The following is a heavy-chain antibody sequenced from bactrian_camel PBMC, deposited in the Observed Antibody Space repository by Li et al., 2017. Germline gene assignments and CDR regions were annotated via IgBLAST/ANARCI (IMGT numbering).Heavy chain of an antibody. CDR2: LDGDGVT. CDR3: AAGGGPEYTY. V-gene: IGHV3S10*01. D-gene: IGHD7*01. CDR1: GYTYCSGD. Sequence: VQLVESGGGSVQAGGSLRLSCAASGYTYCSGDMSWFRQAPGEKREAIAALDGDGVTKYADSVKGRFTGSRDNAKNTVYLQMNSLKSEDTALYYCAAGGGPEYTYWGQGTQVTVS. J-gene: IGHJ4*01.